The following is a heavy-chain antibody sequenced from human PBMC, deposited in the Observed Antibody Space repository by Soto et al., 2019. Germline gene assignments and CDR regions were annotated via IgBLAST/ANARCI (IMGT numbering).Heavy chain of an antibody. D-gene: IGHD3-22*01. Sequence: GGSLRLSCAASGFTFSSYGMHWVRQAPGKGLEWVAVIWYDGSNKYYADSVKGRFTISRDNSKNTLYLQMNSLRAEGTAVYYCARDRVESGYPEYFQHWGQGT. CDR2: IWYDGSNK. CDR3: ARDRVESGYPEYFQH. V-gene: IGHV3-33*01. CDR1: GFTFSSYG. J-gene: IGHJ1*01.